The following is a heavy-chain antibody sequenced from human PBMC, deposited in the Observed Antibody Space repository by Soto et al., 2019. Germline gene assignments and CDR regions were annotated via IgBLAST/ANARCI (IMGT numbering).Heavy chain of an antibody. V-gene: IGHV4-34*01. J-gene: IGHJ6*03. CDR2: INHSGST. D-gene: IGHD3-9*01. Sequence: QVQLQQWGAGLLKPSETLSLTCAVYGGSFSGYYWSWIRQPPGKGLEWLGEINHSGSTNYNPSLKSRVTISVDTSKNQFCLKLSSVTAADTAVYYCARAVRLRYFDWLLYYYYYMDVWGKGTTVTVSS. CDR1: GGSFSGYY. CDR3: ARAVRLRYFDWLLYYYYYMDV.